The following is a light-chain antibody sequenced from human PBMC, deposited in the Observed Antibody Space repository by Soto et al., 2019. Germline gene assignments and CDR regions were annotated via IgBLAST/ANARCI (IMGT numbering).Light chain of an antibody. CDR2: GAS. CDR3: QQRAKWPRT. Sequence: EIVLTQSPATLSLSPGERATLSCWASQSVSNSLAWFQQRPGQAPRLLIYGASDRATGIPARFSGTESGTDFTLTISSLEPEDFAVYYCQQRAKWPRTFGQGTKVDIK. V-gene: IGKV3-11*01. J-gene: IGKJ1*01. CDR1: QSVSNS.